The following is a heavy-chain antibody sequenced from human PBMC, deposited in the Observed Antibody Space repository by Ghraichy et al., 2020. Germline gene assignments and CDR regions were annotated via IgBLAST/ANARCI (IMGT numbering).Heavy chain of an antibody. CDR3: AKAHGDYVREYFQH. J-gene: IGHJ1*01. V-gene: IGHV3-23*01. Sequence: GGSLRLSCAASGFTFTSYAMSWVRHAPGKGVEWVSSIVGSGGNTYYADSVKGRFTISRDNSKNTLYLQMNSLRAEDTAVYYCAKAHGDYVREYFQHWGQGTLVTVSS. CDR1: GFTFTSYA. CDR2: IVGSGGNT. D-gene: IGHD4-17*01.